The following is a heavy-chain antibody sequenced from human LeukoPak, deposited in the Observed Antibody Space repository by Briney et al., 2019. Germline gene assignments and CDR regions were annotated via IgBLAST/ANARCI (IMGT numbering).Heavy chain of an antibody. J-gene: IGHJ6*03. CDR2: ISYDGSNK. CDR1: GFTFSSYG. CDR3: AKARSDGYYYYYYMDV. Sequence: PGGSLRLSCAASGFTFSSYGMHWVRQAPGKGLEWVAVISYDGSNKYYADSVKGRFTISRDNSKNTLYLQMNSLRAEDTAVYYCAKARSDGYYYYYYMDVWGKGTTVTVSS. V-gene: IGHV3-30*18.